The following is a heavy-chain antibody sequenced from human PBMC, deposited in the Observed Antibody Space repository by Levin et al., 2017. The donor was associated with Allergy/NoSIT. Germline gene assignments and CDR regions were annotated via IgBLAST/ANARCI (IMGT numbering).Heavy chain of an antibody. CDR3: AKLADRDTRSLYDDFDV. V-gene: IGHV3-23*01. D-gene: IGHD5-18*01. CDR1: GFNFSTHHA. J-gene: IGHJ3*01. Sequence: SGGSLRLSCAASGFNFSTHHAMSWVRQAPGKGLGWVCGITGSGDSTHYADSAKGRFTLSRDNSKNTVSRQTNSLKAHHTAAYYRAKLADRDTRSLYDDFDVWGQGTMVTVSS. CDR2: ITGSGDST.